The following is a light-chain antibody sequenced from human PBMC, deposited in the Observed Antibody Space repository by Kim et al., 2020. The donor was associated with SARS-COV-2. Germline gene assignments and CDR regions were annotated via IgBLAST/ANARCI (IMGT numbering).Light chain of an antibody. CDR1: SLRSYY. V-gene: IGLV3-19*01. CDR3: NSRDSSGNLWV. Sequence: ALGQTVRITCQGDSLRSYYASWYQQKPGQAPVIVIYGKTNRPPGIPDRFSGSSSGNTASLTITGAQAEDEADYYCNSRDSSGNLWVLGGGTKLTVL. J-gene: IGLJ3*02. CDR2: GKT.